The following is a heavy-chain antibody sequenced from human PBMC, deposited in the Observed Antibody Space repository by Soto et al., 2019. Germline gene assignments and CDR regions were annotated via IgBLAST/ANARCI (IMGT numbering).Heavy chain of an antibody. J-gene: IGHJ4*02. CDR2: IYYSGTA. CDR1: GGSVNSGGYY. CDR3: SRGATTFPGDFVAY. V-gene: IGHV4-31*03. D-gene: IGHD2-21*02. Sequence: SETLSLTCTVSGGSVNSGGYYWTWIRQHPGKGLDWIGYIYYSGTAYYNPSLKRRVSISLDTSKNQFSLKLSSVTAADTAVYYCSRGATTFPGDFVAYWGQGTLVTVSS.